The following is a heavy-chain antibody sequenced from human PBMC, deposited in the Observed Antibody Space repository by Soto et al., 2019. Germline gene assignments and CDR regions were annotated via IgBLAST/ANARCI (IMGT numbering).Heavy chain of an antibody. CDR3: VTTRDGTTFFPH. CDR1: GSALNSFW. Sequence: PGESLKISCQGSGSALNSFWIGWVRQMPGEGLEWMGLMFPWTSDTRYSPSFQGHVSISVDRSTGTGYLQWNSLKASDTAMYYCVTTRDGTTFFPHWGQGTPVTVSS. D-gene: IGHD1-7*01. V-gene: IGHV5-51*01. CDR2: MFPWTSDT. J-gene: IGHJ4*02.